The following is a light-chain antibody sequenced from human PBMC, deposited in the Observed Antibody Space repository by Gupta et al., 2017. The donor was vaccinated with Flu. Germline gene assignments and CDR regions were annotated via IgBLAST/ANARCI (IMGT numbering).Light chain of an antibody. Sequence: DIQMTQSPSSLYAALGDRVTITCRASQDIRSSVAWYQQKAGKPPKVLIYGASSLRPGVSSRFSGNGSGTFFTLTITSLQPEEVATYYCQKYDGAPWTFGQGTXVEVK. CDR1: QDIRSS. CDR2: GAS. J-gene: IGKJ1*01. CDR3: QKYDGAPWT. V-gene: IGKV1-27*01.